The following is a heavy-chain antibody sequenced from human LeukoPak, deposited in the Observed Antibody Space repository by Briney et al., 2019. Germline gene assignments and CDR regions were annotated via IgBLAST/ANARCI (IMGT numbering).Heavy chain of an antibody. Sequence: GGSLRLSRAASGFTFSSYAMSWVRQAPGKGLEWVSDISGSGGSTYYADSVKGRFTISRDNSKNTLYLEVISLTAEDTAVYYCAKDDAWLRFGEWSQGTLVTVSS. V-gene: IGHV3-23*01. J-gene: IGHJ4*02. CDR2: ISGSGGST. D-gene: IGHD3-10*01. CDR3: AKDDAWLRFGE. CDR1: GFTFSSYA.